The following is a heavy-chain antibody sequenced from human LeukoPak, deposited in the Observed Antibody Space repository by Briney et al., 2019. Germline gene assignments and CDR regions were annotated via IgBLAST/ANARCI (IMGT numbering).Heavy chain of an antibody. CDR2: ISWNSGSI. CDR3: ARSWGSHNYMDV. CDR1: GFTFDDYA. Sequence: SLRLSCAASGFTFDDYAMHWVRQAPGKGLEWVSGISWNSGSIGYADSVKGRFTISRDNAKNSLYLQMNSLRAEDMALYYCARSWGSHNYMDVWGKGTTVTVSS. V-gene: IGHV3-9*03. D-gene: IGHD3-16*01. J-gene: IGHJ6*03.